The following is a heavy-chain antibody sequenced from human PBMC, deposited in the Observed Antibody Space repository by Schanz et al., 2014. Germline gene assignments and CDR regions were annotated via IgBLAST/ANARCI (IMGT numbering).Heavy chain of an antibody. CDR2: IKQDESER. D-gene: IGHD1-26*01. CDR1: GFTVNTNY. V-gene: IGHV3-7*01. CDR3: ARRYSGRYCFDY. Sequence: EVQLVESGGGLIQPGGSLRLSCAVSGFTVNTNYMSWVRQAPGKGLEWVANIKQDESERSYVDSVKGRFTISRDNAKNSLSLQMDRLRDEDTAVYYCARRYSGRYCFDYWGQGTLVAVSS. J-gene: IGHJ4*02.